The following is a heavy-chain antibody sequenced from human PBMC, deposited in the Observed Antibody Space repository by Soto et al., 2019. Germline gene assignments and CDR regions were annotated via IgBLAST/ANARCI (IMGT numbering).Heavy chain of an antibody. CDR3: ERGRGYSYGLDP. D-gene: IGHD5-12*01. J-gene: IGHJ5*02. CDR1: GDSISSVYNY. CDR2: ISYSGTT. V-gene: IGHV4-30-4*01. Sequence: PSETLSLTCTVSGDSISSVYNYWSWIRQPPGEGLECIGFISYSGTTSYSPSLKSRLAISLDTSKNQFSLSLTSVTAADTAVYYCERGRGYSYGLDPWGQGTLVTVSS.